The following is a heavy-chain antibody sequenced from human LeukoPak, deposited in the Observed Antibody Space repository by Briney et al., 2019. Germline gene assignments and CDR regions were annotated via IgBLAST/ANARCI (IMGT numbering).Heavy chain of an antibody. D-gene: IGHD3-22*01. CDR2: MNPNSGNT. Sequence: ASVKVSCKASGYTFTSYDINWVRQGTGQGLEWMGWMNPNSGNTGYAQKFQGRVTMTRNTSISTAYMELSSLRSEDTAVYYCARGESPFHYDSSGYVYWGQGTLVTVSS. V-gene: IGHV1-8*01. CDR1: GYTFTSYD. CDR3: ARGESPFHYDSSGYVY. J-gene: IGHJ4*02.